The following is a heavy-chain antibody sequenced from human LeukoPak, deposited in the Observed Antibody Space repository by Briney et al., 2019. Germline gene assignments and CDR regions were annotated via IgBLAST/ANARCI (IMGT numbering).Heavy chain of an antibody. V-gene: IGHV1-24*01. J-gene: IGHJ5*02. CDR3: ARDVTEENWFDP. Sequence: ASVKVSCKVSGYTLTELSMHWVRQAPGKGLEWMGGFDPEDGEAIYAQKFQGRVTITADESTSTAYMELSSLRSEDTAVYYCARDVTEENWFDPWGQGTLVTVSS. D-gene: IGHD1-14*01. CDR2: FDPEDGEA. CDR1: GYTLTELS.